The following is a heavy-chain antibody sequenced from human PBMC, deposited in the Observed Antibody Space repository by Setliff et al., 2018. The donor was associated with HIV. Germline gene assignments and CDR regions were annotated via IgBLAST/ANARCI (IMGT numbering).Heavy chain of an antibody. CDR3: AKNYFDTSGWSAVDY. J-gene: IGHJ4*01. V-gene: IGHV1-2*06. Sequence: ASVKVSCKASGYTFTGYAINWVRQAPGQGLEWMGRVNPNSGGTDYPQKFQGRVTMTRDTSITTAYMEMTKLTSDDAAVYYCAKNYFDTSGWSAVDYWGHGTLVTVPQ. CDR1: GYTFTGYA. CDR2: VNPNSGGT. D-gene: IGHD3-22*01.